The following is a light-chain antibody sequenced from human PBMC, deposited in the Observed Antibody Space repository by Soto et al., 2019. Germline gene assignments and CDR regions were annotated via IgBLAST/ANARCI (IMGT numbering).Light chain of an antibody. V-gene: IGLV2-8*01. CDR1: SSDVGGYNF. CDR3: ASYAGSNIPVV. Sequence: QSALTQPPSASGSPGQSVTISCSGTSSDVGGYNFVSWYQQHTGKAPKLMIYEVTKRPSGVPDRFSRSKSGNTASLTVSGLQAEYEADYYCASYAGSNIPVVFGGGTKLTVL. J-gene: IGLJ2*01. CDR2: EVT.